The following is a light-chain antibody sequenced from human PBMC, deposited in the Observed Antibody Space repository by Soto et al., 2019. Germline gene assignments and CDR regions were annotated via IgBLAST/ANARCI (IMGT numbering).Light chain of an antibody. CDR3: QQRSS. J-gene: IGKJ5*01. V-gene: IGKV3-11*01. CDR1: QSVSSY. Sequence: DIFLTQSPATLSLFPIEIATLSCRASQSVSSYLAWYQQKPGQAPRLLIYDASNRATGIPARFSGSGSGTDFTLTISSLEPEDFAVYYCQQRSSFGQGTRLEI. CDR2: DAS.